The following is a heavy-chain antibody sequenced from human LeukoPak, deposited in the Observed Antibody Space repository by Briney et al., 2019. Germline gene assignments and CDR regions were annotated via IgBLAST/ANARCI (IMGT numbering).Heavy chain of an antibody. D-gene: IGHD2-2*01. J-gene: IGHJ4*02. Sequence: GGSLRLSCAASGFTFNNYAMSWVRQAPGKGLEWVSSVSASATSTNYADSVKGRFTISRDNSKNSLYLQMNSLRAEDTAVYYCARGGVVVPAASDYWGQGTLVTVSS. CDR2: VSASATST. V-gene: IGHV3-23*01. CDR1: GFTFNNYA. CDR3: ARGGVVVPAASDY.